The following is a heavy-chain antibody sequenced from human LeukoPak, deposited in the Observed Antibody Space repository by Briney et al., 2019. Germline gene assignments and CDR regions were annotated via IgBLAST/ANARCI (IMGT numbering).Heavy chain of an antibody. J-gene: IGHJ4*02. CDR2: ISGSGGST. Sequence: GGSLRLSCAASGFTFSSYAMSWVRQAPGKGLEWVSAISGSGGSTYYADSVKGRLTISRDNSKNTLYLQMNSLRAEDTAVYYCAKLLYYGSGSYPYYFDYWGQGTLVTVSS. CDR1: GFTFSSYA. D-gene: IGHD3-10*01. V-gene: IGHV3-23*01. CDR3: AKLLYYGSGSYPYYFDY.